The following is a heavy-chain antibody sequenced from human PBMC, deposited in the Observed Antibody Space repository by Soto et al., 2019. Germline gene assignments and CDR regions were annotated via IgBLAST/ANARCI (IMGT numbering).Heavy chain of an antibody. CDR3: ARGPTTYYDFWSGPREAFDI. J-gene: IGHJ3*02. D-gene: IGHD3-3*01. Sequence: GSLRLSCAASGFTFSSYAMSWVRQAPGKGLEWVSAISGSGGSTYYADSVKGRFTISRDNSKNTLYLQMNSLRAEDTAVYYCARGPTTYYDFWSGPREAFDIWGQGTMVTVSS. CDR2: ISGSGGST. V-gene: IGHV3-23*01. CDR1: GFTFSSYA.